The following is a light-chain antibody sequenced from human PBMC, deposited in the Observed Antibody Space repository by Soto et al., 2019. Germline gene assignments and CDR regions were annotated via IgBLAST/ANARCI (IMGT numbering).Light chain of an antibody. CDR2: DAS. V-gene: IGKV1-5*01. CDR1: QSITTF. J-gene: IGKJ4*01. CDR3: KPYRTNTLT. Sequence: DIQMTQSPSTLSASIGDRVTITCRASQSITTFLAWYQQKPGKAPQILIYDASKLEPGVPSRLSGGGSGTEFTPTMSSLQPYHFVTYCCKPYRTNTLTLGGGTK.